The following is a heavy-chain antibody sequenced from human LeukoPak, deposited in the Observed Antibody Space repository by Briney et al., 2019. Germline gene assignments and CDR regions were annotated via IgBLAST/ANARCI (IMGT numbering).Heavy chain of an antibody. CDR2: IYYSGST. Sequence: SETLSLTCTVSGGSISSYYWSWIRQPPGKGLEWIGYIYYSGSTNYNPSLKSRVTISVDTSKNQFSLKLSSVTAADTAVHYCNKFSDFAFDIWGQGTMVTVSS. CDR1: GGSISSYY. D-gene: IGHD1/OR15-1a*01. V-gene: IGHV4-59*01. CDR3: NKFSDFAFDI. J-gene: IGHJ3*02.